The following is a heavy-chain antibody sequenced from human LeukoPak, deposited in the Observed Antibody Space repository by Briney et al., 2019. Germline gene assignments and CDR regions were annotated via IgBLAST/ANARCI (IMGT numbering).Heavy chain of an antibody. J-gene: IGHJ5*02. CDR3: ARSNWNYDWFDP. Sequence: SETLSLTCTVSGGSISSYYWSWIRQPPGKGLEWIGYIYYSGSTNYNPSPKSRVTISVDTFKNQFSLKLSSVTAADTAVYYCARSNWNYDWFDPWGQGTLVTVSS. CDR1: GGSISSYY. CDR2: IYYSGST. V-gene: IGHV4-59*01. D-gene: IGHD1-7*01.